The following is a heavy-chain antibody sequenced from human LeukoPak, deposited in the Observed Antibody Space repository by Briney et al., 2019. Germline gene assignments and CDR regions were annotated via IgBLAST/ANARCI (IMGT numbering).Heavy chain of an antibody. D-gene: IGHD3-10*01. CDR1: GYSFTSYW. CDR2: IYPGDSDT. Sequence: GESLKISCKGSGYSFTSYWIGWVRQMPGKGLEWMGIIYPGDSDTRYSPSFQGQVTISADKSISTAYLQWSSLKASDTAMYYCARRLASGRDYYGSGSYYDLDYWGQGTLVTVSS. J-gene: IGHJ4*02. CDR3: ARRLASGRDYYGSGSYYDLDY. V-gene: IGHV5-51*01.